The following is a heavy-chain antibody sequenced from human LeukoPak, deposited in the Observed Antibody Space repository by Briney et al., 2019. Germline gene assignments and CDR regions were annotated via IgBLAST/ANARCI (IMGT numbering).Heavy chain of an antibody. CDR1: GYTFSSYG. Sequence: ASVKVSCKASGYTFSSYGISWVRQAPGQGLEWMGWITSYNGNTKYAQQLQGRVTMTTDTSTGTAYMELRSLRSDDTAVYYCARAGAAAGTPFDYWGQGTLVTVSS. J-gene: IGHJ4*02. CDR3: ARAGAAAGTPFDY. V-gene: IGHV1-18*01. CDR2: ITSYNGNT. D-gene: IGHD6-13*01.